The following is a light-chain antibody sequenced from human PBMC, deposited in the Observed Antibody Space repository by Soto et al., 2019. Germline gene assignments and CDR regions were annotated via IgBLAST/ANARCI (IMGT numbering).Light chain of an antibody. J-gene: IGKJ1*01. CDR2: GAS. V-gene: IGKV3-15*01. Sequence: EIVLTQPPATLSLSPGGRATLSCRASQSFSTFLAWYQLKPGQAPRLLIYGASTRATGIPARFSGSGSGTEFTLTISGLQSEDFAVHYCQQYSIWRTFGQGTKV. CDR3: QQYSIWRT. CDR1: QSFSTF.